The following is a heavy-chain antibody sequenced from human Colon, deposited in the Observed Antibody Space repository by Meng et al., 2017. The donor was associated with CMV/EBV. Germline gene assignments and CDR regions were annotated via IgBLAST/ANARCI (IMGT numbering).Heavy chain of an antibody. CDR3: TRDLGGGDYFDY. Sequence: EVELEESGGGLSQPGGSMRLSCAASGLSVSSNYMSWVRQAPGKGLEWVSVIYVDGSTYYAESVRGRFTISRDSSTNTVHLHLNSLRDDDSAVYYCTRDLGGGDYFDYWGQGTVVTVSS. D-gene: IGHD3-16*01. CDR1: GLSVSSNY. CDR2: IYVDGST. V-gene: IGHV3-53*01. J-gene: IGHJ4*02.